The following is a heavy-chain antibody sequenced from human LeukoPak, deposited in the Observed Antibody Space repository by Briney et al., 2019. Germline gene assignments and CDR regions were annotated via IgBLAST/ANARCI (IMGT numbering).Heavy chain of an antibody. CDR1: GYSFTNYW. CDR2: IYPGDSDT. CDR3: ARKYAVDTAMVDFDY. J-gene: IGHJ4*02. D-gene: IGHD5-18*01. Sequence: GESLKISCKGSGYSFTNYWIGWVRQMPGKSLEWMGTIYPGDSDTRYSPSFQGQVTISADKSITTAYLQWSSLKASDTAMYYCARKYAVDTAMVDFDYWGQGTLVTVSS. V-gene: IGHV5-51*01.